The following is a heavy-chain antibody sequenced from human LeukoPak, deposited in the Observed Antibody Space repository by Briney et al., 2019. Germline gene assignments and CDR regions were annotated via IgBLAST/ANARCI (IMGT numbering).Heavy chain of an antibody. CDR3: ARGQSREISSIAAN. J-gene: IGHJ4*02. V-gene: IGHV3-21*01. D-gene: IGHD6-6*01. CDR1: EFTFSSYS. Sequence: GGSLRLSCAASEFTFSSYSMNWVRQAPGKGLEWVSSITSSSSYIYYADSVKGRFTISRDNAKNSLYLQMNSLRDEDTAVYYCARGQSREISSIAANWGQGTLVTVSS. CDR2: ITSSSSYI.